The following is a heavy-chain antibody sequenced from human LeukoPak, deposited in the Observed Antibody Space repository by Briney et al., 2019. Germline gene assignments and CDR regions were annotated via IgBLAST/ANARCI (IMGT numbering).Heavy chain of an antibody. CDR2: INVEGNYI. J-gene: IGHJ4*02. V-gene: IGHV3-74*01. CDR3: ARDLTGPYDH. Sequence: GGSLRLSCAASGFTVSTYWMHWVRQAPGKGLVWVARINVEGNYIDYAESVKGRFTISRDSAKNTLYLQMNSLGAEDTAVYSCARDLTGPYDHWGQGTLVTVSS. CDR1: GFTVSTYW. D-gene: IGHD3-22*01.